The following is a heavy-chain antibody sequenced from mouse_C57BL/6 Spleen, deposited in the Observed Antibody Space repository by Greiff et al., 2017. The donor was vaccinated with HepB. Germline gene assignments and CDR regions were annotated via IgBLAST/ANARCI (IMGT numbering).Heavy chain of an antibody. CDR1: GYTFTSYW. Sequence: QVQLQQSGAELVMPGASVKLSCKASGYTFTSYWMHWVKQRPGQGLEWIGEIDPSDSYTNYNQKFKGKSTLTVDKSSSTAYMQLSSLTSEDSAVYYCARVDTYYFDYWGQGTTLTVSS. CDR3: ARVDTYYFDY. D-gene: IGHD5-1-1*01. CDR2: IDPSDSYT. J-gene: IGHJ2*01. V-gene: IGHV1-69*01.